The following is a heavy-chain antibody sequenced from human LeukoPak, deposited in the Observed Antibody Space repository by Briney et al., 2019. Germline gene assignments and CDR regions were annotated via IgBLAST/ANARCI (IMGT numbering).Heavy chain of an antibody. CDR2: INPNSGGT. CDR1: GYTFTGYY. V-gene: IGHV1-2*02. J-gene: IGHJ4*02. D-gene: IGHD3-22*01. Sequence: ASVKVSCKASGYTFTGYYVHWVRQAPGQGLEWMGWINPNSGGTNYAQKFQGRVTMTRDTSISTAYMELSRLRSDDTAVYYCAREGYYYDSSGYLDWGQGTLVTVSS. CDR3: AREGYYYDSSGYLD.